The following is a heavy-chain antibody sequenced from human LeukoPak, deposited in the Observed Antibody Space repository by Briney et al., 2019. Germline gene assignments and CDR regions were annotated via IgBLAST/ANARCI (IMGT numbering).Heavy chain of an antibody. J-gene: IGHJ4*02. V-gene: IGHV3-23*01. D-gene: IGHD3-10*01. Sequence: GGSLRLSCAASGFTFSSCAMSWVRQAPGKGLEWVSSIRGGGVDIQYAVSVKGRFTISRDNSNNTLHLQMNSLRVEDTAVYYCAKEFFGSGNYFNGVFDSWGQGALVTVSS. CDR2: IRGGGVDI. CDR3: AKEFFGSGNYFNGVFDS. CDR1: GFTFSSCA.